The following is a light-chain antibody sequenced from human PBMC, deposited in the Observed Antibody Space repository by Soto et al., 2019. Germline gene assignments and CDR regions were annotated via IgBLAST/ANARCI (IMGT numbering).Light chain of an antibody. J-gene: IGLJ1*01. CDR1: SSDVGNYNL. CDR2: EGS. V-gene: IGLV2-23*01. Sequence: QSALTQPASVSGSPGQSITISCTGTSSDVGNYNLVSWYQHDPGKAPKLLIYEGSKRPSGVSDRFSGSKSGNTASLTISGLQAEDEADYYCCSYASSSTSVFGTGTKVTVL. CDR3: CSYASSSTSV.